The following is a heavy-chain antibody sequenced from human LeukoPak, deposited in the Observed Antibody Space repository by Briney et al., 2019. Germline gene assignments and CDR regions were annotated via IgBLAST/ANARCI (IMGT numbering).Heavy chain of an antibody. J-gene: IGHJ4*02. CDR3: ARGMGTRYYFDY. CDR1: GGSISSGGYS. Sequence: SETLSLTCAVSGGSISSGGYSWSWIRQPPGKGLEWIGYIYHSGSTYYNPSLKSRVTISVDRSKNQFSLKLSSVTAADTAVYYCARGMGTRYYFDYWGQGTLVTVSS. CDR2: IYHSGST. V-gene: IGHV4-30-2*01. D-gene: IGHD5-18*01.